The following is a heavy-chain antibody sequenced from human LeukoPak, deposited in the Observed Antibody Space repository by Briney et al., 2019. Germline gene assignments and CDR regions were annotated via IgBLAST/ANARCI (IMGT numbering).Heavy chain of an antibody. CDR1: GFTFSSYS. CDR2: ISSSSSYI. D-gene: IGHD3-22*01. V-gene: IGHV3-21*04. J-gene: IGHJ4*02. CDR3: AKDGWLIEDQYYYDSSGYSPFDY. Sequence: GGSLRLSCAASGFTFSSYSMNWVRQAPGKGLEWVSSISSSSSYIYYADSVKGRFTISRDNPKNTLYLQMNSLRAEDTAAYYCAKDGWLIEDQYYYDSSGYSPFDYWGQGTLVTVSS.